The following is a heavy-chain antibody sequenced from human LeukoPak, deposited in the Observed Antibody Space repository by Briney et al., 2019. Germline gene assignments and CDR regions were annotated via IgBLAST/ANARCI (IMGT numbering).Heavy chain of an antibody. CDR2: INHSGST. D-gene: IGHD2-15*01. CDR3: ARGGGGNWLRRGYFDY. Sequence: KPSETLSLTCAVYGGSFSGYYWSWIRRPPGKGLEWIGEINHSGSTNYNPSLKSRVTISVDTSKNQFSLKLSSVTAADTAVYYCARGGGGNWLRRGYFDYWGQGTLVTVSS. J-gene: IGHJ4*02. V-gene: IGHV4-34*01. CDR1: GGSFSGYY.